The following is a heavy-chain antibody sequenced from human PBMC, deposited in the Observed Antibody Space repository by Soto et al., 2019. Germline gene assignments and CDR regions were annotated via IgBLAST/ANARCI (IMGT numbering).Heavy chain of an antibody. D-gene: IGHD2-2*02. CDR1: GFTFSSYA. V-gene: IGHV3-23*01. CDR2: VSANGRNT. J-gene: IGHJ5*02. CDR3: SKDRSSPGCIPFVAPFVT. Sequence: GGSLRLSCAASGFTFSSYAMHWVRQAPGKGLEWVSFVSANGRNTYYADSVKGRFTVSRDKSKNALFLQLNSLRVEDTAIYYCSKDRSSPGCIPFVAPFVTWGPEAMVATSS.